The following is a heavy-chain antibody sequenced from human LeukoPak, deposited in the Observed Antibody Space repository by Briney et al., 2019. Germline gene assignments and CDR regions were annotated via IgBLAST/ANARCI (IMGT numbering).Heavy chain of an antibody. CDR1: GYSISSGYY. V-gene: IGHV4-38-2*02. D-gene: IGHD3-10*01. CDR3: AREGGFGVRYFDY. Sequence: SETLSLTCTVSGYSISSGYYWGWIRQPPGKGLEWIGSIYHSGSTYYNPSLKSRVTISVDTSKNQFSLKLSSVTAADTAVYYCAREGGFGVRYFDYWGQGTLVTVSS. CDR2: IYHSGST. J-gene: IGHJ4*02.